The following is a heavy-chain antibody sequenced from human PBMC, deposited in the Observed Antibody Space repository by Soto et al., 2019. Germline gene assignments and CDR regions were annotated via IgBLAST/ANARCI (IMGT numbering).Heavy chain of an antibody. CDR3: AKAREEDYSSFYYYYGMDV. J-gene: IGHJ6*02. CDR2: ISYDGSNK. D-gene: IGHD4-4*01. CDR1: GFTFSSYG. Sequence: PGGSLRLSCAASGFTFSSYGMHWVRQAPGKGLEWVAVISYDGSNKYYADSVKGRFTISRDNSKNTLYLQMNSLRAEDTAVYYCAKAREEDYSSFYYYYGMDVWGQGTTVTVSS. V-gene: IGHV3-30*18.